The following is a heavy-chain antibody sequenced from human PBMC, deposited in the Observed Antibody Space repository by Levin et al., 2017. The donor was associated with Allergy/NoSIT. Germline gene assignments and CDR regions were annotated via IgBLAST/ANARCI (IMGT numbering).Heavy chain of an antibody. V-gene: IGHV3-23*01. CDR2: ISGSGGGT. D-gene: IGHD2/OR15-2a*01. J-gene: IGHJ4*02. Sequence: GGSLRLSCAASGFAFSSYAMNWVRQAPGKGLEWVSGISGSGGGTYYADSVQGRFTISRYNSKNTLYLQMNSLRAEDTAVYFCAKGGYFSGNRAYYQLAKTFESWGQGTLLTVSS. CDR3: AKGGYFSGNRAYYQLAKTFES. CDR1: GFAFSSYA.